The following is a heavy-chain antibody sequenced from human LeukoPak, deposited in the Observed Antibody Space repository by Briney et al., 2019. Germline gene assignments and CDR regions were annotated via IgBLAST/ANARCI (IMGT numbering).Heavy chain of an antibody. CDR3: ARATKLTYCGGDCYLDY. J-gene: IGHJ4*02. Sequence: ASVKVSCKTSGYTFTISHVTWVRQAPGQGLEWMGWISVYNGNTNYAPELQGRVTMTTDTSTSTAYMELRNLRSDDTAVYYCARATKLTYCGGDCYLDYWGQGTLVTVSS. D-gene: IGHD2-21*02. V-gene: IGHV1-18*04. CDR2: ISVYNGNT. CDR1: GYTFTISH.